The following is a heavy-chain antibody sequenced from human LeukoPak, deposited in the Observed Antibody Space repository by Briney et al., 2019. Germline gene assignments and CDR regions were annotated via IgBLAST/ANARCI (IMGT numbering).Heavy chain of an antibody. D-gene: IGHD5-18*01. CDR1: GFTFSSYG. CDR3: ARERTGRGYSYGKYYFDY. CDR2: IWYDGSNK. J-gene: IGHJ4*02. Sequence: PGGSLRLSCAASGFTFSSYGMHWVRQAPGKGLEWVAVIWYDGSNKYYADSVKGRFTISRDNSKNTLYLQMNSLRAEDTAVYYCARERTGRGYSYGKYYFDYWGQGTLVTVSS. V-gene: IGHV3-33*01.